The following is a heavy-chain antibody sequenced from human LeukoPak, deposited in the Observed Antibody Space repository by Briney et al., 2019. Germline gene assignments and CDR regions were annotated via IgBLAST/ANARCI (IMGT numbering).Heavy chain of an antibody. Sequence: ASVKVSCKASGYTFTSYDINWVRQATGQGLEWMGWMNPNSGSTGYAQKFQGRVTMPRNTSISTAYMELSSLRSEDMAVYYCARGGYYYDSSGYYYLAFDIWGQGTMVTVSS. V-gene: IGHV1-8*01. J-gene: IGHJ3*02. CDR1: GYTFTSYD. CDR3: ARGGYYYDSSGYYYLAFDI. CDR2: MNPNSGST. D-gene: IGHD3-22*01.